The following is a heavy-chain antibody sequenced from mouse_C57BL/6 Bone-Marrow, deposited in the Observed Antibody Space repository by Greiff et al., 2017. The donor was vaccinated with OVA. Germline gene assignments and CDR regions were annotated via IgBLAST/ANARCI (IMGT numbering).Heavy chain of an antibody. CDR1: GYTFTSYW. CDR2: IDPSDSYT. CDR3: ARSSYYYRADY. Sequence: QVQLQQPGAELVKPGASVKLSCKASGYTFTSYWMQWVKQRPGQGLEWIGEIDPSDSYTNYNQKFKGKATLTVDTSSSTAYMQLSSLTSEDSAVYYCARSSYYYRADYWGQGTTLTVSS. D-gene: IGHD2-14*01. V-gene: IGHV1-50*01. J-gene: IGHJ2*01.